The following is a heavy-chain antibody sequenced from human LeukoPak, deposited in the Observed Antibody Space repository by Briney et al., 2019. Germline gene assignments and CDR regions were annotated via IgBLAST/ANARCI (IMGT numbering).Heavy chain of an antibody. J-gene: IGHJ4*02. Sequence: PGGSLRLSCAASGFTFSSYAMHWVRQAPGQGLEYVSAISSNGGSTYYANSVKGRFTISRDNSKNTLYLQMGSLRAEDVAVYYCARGGLHYDFWSGYGIYFDYWGQGTLVTVSS. CDR3: ARGGLHYDFWSGYGIYFDY. CDR1: GFTFSSYA. D-gene: IGHD3-3*01. V-gene: IGHV3-64*01. CDR2: ISSNGGST.